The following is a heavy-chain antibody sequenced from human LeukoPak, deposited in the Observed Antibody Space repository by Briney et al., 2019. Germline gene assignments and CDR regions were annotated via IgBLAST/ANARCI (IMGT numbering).Heavy chain of an antibody. V-gene: IGHV3-21*01. Sequence: GGSLRLSCAASGFTFSSYTMNWVRQAPGKGLEWVSSISSSSSYIYYADSVKGRFTISRDNAKNSLYLQMNSLRAEDTAVYYCARCLYYYDSWGVIGGFDIWGQGTMVTVSS. CDR1: GFTFSSYT. CDR3: ARCLYYYDSWGVIGGFDI. CDR2: ISSSSSYI. D-gene: IGHD3-22*01. J-gene: IGHJ3*02.